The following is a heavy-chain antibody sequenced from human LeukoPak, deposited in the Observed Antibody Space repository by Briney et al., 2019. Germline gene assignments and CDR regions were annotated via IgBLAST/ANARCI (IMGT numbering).Heavy chain of an antibody. J-gene: IGHJ4*02. CDR3: AKDRRRTTAAALDY. CDR2: ISYDGSSK. D-gene: IGHD1-7*01. CDR1: GFTFSSYG. Sequence: PGRSLRLSCAASGFTFSSYGMHWVRQAPGKGLEWVAVISYDGSSKYYADSVKGRFTISRDNSKNTLYLQMNSLRAEDTAVYYCAKDRRRTTAAALDYWGQGTLVSVSS. V-gene: IGHV3-30*18.